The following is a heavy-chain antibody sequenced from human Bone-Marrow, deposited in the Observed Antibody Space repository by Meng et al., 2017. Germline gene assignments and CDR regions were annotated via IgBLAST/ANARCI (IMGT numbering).Heavy chain of an antibody. Sequence: QVRAQQWWAGLLKPSDALALPCAFYGGSCSGDYWGSIRQPPGKGLEWIGEINHSGSTNYHPSLKSRVTISVDTSKNQFSLKRSSVTAADTAVYYCARGRKSTAGWIQLWKLAYWGQGTLVTVSS. D-gene: IGHD5-18*01. CDR1: GGSCSGDY. CDR2: INHSGST. J-gene: IGHJ4*02. CDR3: ARGRKSTAGWIQLWKLAY. V-gene: IGHV4-34*01.